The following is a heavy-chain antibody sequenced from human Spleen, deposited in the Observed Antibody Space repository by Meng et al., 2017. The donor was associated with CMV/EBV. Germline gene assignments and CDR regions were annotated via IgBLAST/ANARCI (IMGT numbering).Heavy chain of an antibody. D-gene: IGHD3-22*01. CDR2: ISGSGGFT. J-gene: IGHJ4*02. Sequence: GESLKISCAASGFTFSSYAMSWVRQAPGKGLEWVSTISGSGGFTYYADSVKGRFTISRDNSKNTQYLQMNSLRAEDTPVYYCAKVSDSSGYYYFDYWGQGTLVTVSS. V-gene: IGHV3-23*01. CDR3: AKVSDSSGYYYFDY. CDR1: GFTFSSYA.